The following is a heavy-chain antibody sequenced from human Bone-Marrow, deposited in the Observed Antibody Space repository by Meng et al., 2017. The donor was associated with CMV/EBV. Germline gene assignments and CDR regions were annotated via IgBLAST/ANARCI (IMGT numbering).Heavy chain of an antibody. Sequence: ASVKVSCKASGYTFTSYDINWVRQATGQGLEWMGWMNPNSGNTGYAQKFQGRVTITADNSTSTAYMELRSLRSEDTAVYYCATCSGYCSSTSGYSVVEYGMDVWGQGTTVTVSS. CDR2: MNPNSGNT. CDR3: ATCSGYCSSTSGYSVVEYGMDV. J-gene: IGHJ6*02. V-gene: IGHV1-8*01. CDR1: GYTFTSYD. D-gene: IGHD2-2*01.